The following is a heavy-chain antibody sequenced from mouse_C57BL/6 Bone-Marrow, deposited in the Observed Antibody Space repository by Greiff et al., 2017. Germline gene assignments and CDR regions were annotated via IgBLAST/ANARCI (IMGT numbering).Heavy chain of an antibody. Sequence: QVQLQQPGAELVRPGSSVKLSCKASGYTFTSYWMDWVKQRPGQGLEWIGNIYPSDSGTNYNQKFKDKATLTVAKSSSTAYMQLRSLTSEDSAVXNCARQYYCGSSYGYWGQGTTRTVSS. J-gene: IGHJ2*01. V-gene: IGHV1-61*01. D-gene: IGHD1-1*01. CDR1: GYTFTSYW. CDR3: ARQYYCGSSYGY. CDR2: IYPSDSGT.